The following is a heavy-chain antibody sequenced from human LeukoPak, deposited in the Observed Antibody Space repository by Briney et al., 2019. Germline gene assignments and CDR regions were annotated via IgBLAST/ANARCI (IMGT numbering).Heavy chain of an antibody. V-gene: IGHV3-49*03. J-gene: IGHJ4*02. Sequence: PGRSLRLSCTASGFTFGDYAMSWFRQAPGKGLEWVGFIRSKAYGGTTENAASVKGRFTISRDDSKSIAYLQMNSLKTEDTAVYYCARGGVYCSSVSCSVDYWGQGILVTDSS. D-gene: IGHD2-2*01. CDR2: IRSKAYGGTT. CDR3: ARGGVYCSSVSCSVDY. CDR1: GFTFGDYA.